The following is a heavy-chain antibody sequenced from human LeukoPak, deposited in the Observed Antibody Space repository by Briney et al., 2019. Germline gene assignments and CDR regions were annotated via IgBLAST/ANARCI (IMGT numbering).Heavy chain of an antibody. J-gene: IGHJ4*02. CDR2: ISGSGGST. CDR1: GFTFSSYA. Sequence: GGSLRLSCAASGFTFSSYALSWVRQAPGKGLEWVSAISGSGGSTYYADSVRGRFTISRDNSKNTLYLQMNSLRAEDTAVYYCAKVGSSWSPFDYWGQGTLVTVSS. V-gene: IGHV3-23*01. CDR3: AKVGSSWSPFDY. D-gene: IGHD6-13*01.